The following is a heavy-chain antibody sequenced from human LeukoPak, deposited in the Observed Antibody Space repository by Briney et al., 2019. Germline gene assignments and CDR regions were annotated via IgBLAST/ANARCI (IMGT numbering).Heavy chain of an antibody. CDR2: ISYDGSNK. V-gene: IGHV3-30-3*01. Sequence: GSLRLSCAASGFTFSSYAMHWVRQAPGKGLEWVAVISYDGSNKYYADSVKGRFTISRDNSKNTLYLQMNSLRAEDTAVYYCARDYGYSSSWYQVDYWGQGTLVTVSS. D-gene: IGHD6-13*01. CDR1: GFTFSSYA. J-gene: IGHJ4*02. CDR3: ARDYGYSSSWYQVDY.